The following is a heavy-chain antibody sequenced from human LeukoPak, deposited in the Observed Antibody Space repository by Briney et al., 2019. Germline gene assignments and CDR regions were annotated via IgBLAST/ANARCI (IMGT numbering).Heavy chain of an antibody. CDR3: ARHRGTFFDY. D-gene: IGHD3-16*01. Sequence: PSETLSLTCTVSGGSISSSSYYWGWIRQPPGTGLEWIGSIYYSGSTYYNPSLKSRVTISVDTSKNQFSLKLSSVTAADTAVYYCARHRGTFFDYWGQGTLVTVSS. J-gene: IGHJ4*02. CDR2: IYYSGST. CDR1: GGSISSSSYY. V-gene: IGHV4-39*01.